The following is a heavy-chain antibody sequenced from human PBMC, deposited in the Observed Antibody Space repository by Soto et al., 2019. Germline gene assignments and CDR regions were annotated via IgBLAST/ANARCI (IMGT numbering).Heavy chain of an antibody. D-gene: IGHD4-4*01. J-gene: IGHJ5*02. CDR2: IYHSGST. V-gene: IGHV4-39*07. CDR1: GGSVNSDSYY. Sequence: SETLSLTCTVSGGSVNSDSYYWGWIRQPPGKGLEWIGSIYHSGSTYYNPSLKSRVTISVDTSKNQFSLKLSSVTAADTAVYYCARESRDTVTTNWFDPWGQGTLVTVSS. CDR3: ARESRDTVTTNWFDP.